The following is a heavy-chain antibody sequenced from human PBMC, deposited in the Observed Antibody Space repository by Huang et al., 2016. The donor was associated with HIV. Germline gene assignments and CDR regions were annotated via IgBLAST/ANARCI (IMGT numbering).Heavy chain of an antibody. Sequence: QVHLVQSGAEVKKPGSSVRVACKASGGAVSNKSITWGRLAPGKGPGWMGGVIPSFGTPDYAQRFQGRVTISAYESTSTAYMELSSLTADDTAVYYCARDGADMYFDLWGRGTLVTVSA. CDR2: VIPSFGTP. D-gene: IGHD2-15*01. J-gene: IGHJ2*01. CDR1: GGAVSNKS. CDR3: ARDGADMYFDL. V-gene: IGHV1-69*01.